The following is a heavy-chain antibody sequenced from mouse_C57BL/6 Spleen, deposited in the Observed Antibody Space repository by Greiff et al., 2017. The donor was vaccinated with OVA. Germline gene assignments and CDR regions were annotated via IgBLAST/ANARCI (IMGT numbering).Heavy chain of an antibody. V-gene: IGHV1-80*01. CDR3: AREDFYYYGSPWYFDV. CDR2: IYPGDGDT. Sequence: QVQLKESGAELVKPGASVKISCKASGYAFSSYWMNWVKQRPGKGLEWIGQIYPGDGDTNYNGKFKGKATLTADKSSSTAYMQLSSLTSEDSAVYFCAREDFYYYGSPWYFDVWGTGTTVTGCS. CDR1: GYAFSSYW. J-gene: IGHJ1*03. D-gene: IGHD1-1*01.